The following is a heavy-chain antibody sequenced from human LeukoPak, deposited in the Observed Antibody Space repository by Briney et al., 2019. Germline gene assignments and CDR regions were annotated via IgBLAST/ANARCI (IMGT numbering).Heavy chain of an antibody. J-gene: IGHJ4*02. V-gene: IGHV4-31*03. D-gene: IGHD3-9*01. CDR3: ARRPRNDILTGTPFDY. CDR1: GGSISSGGYY. Sequence: SQTLSLTCTVSGGSISSGGYYWSWIRQHPGKGLEWIGYIYYSGSTYYNPSLKSRVTISVDTSKNQFSLKLRSVTAADTAVYYCARRPRNDILTGTPFDYWGQGILVTVSS. CDR2: IYYSGST.